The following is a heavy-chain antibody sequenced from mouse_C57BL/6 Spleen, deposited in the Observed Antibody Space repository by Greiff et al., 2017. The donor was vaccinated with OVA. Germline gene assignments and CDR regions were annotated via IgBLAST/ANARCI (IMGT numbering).Heavy chain of an antibody. CDR1: GFTFSNYW. D-gene: IGHD2-5*01. J-gene: IGHJ4*01. CDR3: TLYYIKGYAMDY. V-gene: IGHV6-3*01. CDR2: IRLKSDNYAT. Sequence: EVKLEESGGGLVQPGGSMKLSCVASGFTFSNYWMNWVRQSPEKGLEWVAQIRLKSDNYATHYAESVKGRFTISRDDSKSSVYLQMNNLRAEDTGIYYCTLYYIKGYAMDYWGQGTSVTVSS.